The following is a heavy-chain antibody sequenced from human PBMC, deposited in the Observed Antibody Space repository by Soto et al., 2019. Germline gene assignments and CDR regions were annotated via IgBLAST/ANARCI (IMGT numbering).Heavy chain of an antibody. CDR1: GFTFDDYA. CDR2: ISWNSDNV. Sequence: EVQLVESGGGLGQPGGSLRLSCAASGFTFDDYAMHWVRHAPGKGLEWVSGISWNSDNVGYGDSVKGRFTISRDNAKNSLYLQMNGLRAEDTAFYYCAKDTQSSNLNSLDLWGQGTTVTVSS. V-gene: IGHV3-9*01. J-gene: IGHJ3*01. CDR3: AKDTQSSNLNSLDL. D-gene: IGHD6-13*01.